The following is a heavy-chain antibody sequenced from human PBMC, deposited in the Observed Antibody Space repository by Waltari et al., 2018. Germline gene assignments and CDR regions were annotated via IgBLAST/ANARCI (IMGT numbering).Heavy chain of an antibody. CDR2: IYWNDDK. CDR3: VHRKSYDSAGWHVDAVDV. CDR1: GFSLRNTGVG. V-gene: IGHV2-5*01. Sequence: QITLKESGPTLVKPTQPLTLTCTFSGFSLRNTGVGVGWIRQPPGKALEWLAFIYWNDDKRYRPSLKSRLTIITDTSKTQVVLTMTNMDPVDTATYYCVHRKSYDSAGWHVDAVDVWGPGTMITVSS. J-gene: IGHJ3*01. D-gene: IGHD3-22*01.